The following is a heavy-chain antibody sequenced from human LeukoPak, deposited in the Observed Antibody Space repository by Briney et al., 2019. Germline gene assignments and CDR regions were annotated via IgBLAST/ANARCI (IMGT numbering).Heavy chain of an antibody. J-gene: IGHJ4*02. CDR1: GGSITSYY. V-gene: IGHV4-59*12. Sequence: SETLSLTCTVSGGSITSYYWSWIRQPPGKGLEWLGYISYSASSNYNPSLKSRVTISVDTSKNQFSLKLSSVTAADTAVYYCASSITMVRGVKKDYWGQGTLVTVSS. CDR3: ASSITMVRGVKKDY. D-gene: IGHD3-10*01. CDR2: ISYSASS.